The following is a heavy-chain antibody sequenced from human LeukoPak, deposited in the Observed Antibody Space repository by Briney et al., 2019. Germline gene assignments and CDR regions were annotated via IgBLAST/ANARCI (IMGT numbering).Heavy chain of an antibody. D-gene: IGHD6-6*01. Sequence: SETLSLTCAVYGGSFSGCYWSWIRQPPGKGLEWIGESNHSGSTNYNPSLKSRVTISVDTSKNQFSLKLSSVTAADTAVYYCARGPRIAARRYAFDIWGQGTMATVSS. CDR1: GGSFSGCY. J-gene: IGHJ3*02. V-gene: IGHV4-34*01. CDR3: ARGPRIAARRYAFDI. CDR2: SNHSGST.